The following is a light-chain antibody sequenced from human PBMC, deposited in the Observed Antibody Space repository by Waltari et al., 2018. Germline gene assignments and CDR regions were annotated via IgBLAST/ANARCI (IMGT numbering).Light chain of an antibody. Sequence: QSALTQPASVSGSPGQSLTISCTGTSSDVGGSNYVSWYQQHPGKAPKLMIYDVSNRPSGVSNRFSGSKSGNTASLTISGLQAEDEADYYCSSYTSSSTLGVFGGGTKLTVL. CDR2: DVS. CDR1: SSDVGGSNY. J-gene: IGLJ2*01. CDR3: SSYTSSSTLGV. V-gene: IGLV2-14*03.